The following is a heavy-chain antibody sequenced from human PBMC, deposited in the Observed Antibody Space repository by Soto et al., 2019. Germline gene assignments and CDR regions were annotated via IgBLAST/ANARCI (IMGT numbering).Heavy chain of an antibody. CDR1: GGSISSGGYS. CDR2: IYHSGST. CDR3: AREGGAYDSSGYYFAY. Sequence: QLQLQESGSGLVKPSQTLSLTCAVSGGSISSGGYSWSWIRQPPGKGLEWIGYIYHSGSTYYNPSLKSRVTIAVDSSKNQFSMKLSSVTAADTAVYYCAREGGAYDSSGYYFAYWGQGTLVTVSS. D-gene: IGHD3-22*01. V-gene: IGHV4-30-2*01. J-gene: IGHJ4*02.